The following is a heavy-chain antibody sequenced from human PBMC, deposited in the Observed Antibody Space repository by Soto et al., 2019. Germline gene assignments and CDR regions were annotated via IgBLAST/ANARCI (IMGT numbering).Heavy chain of an antibody. CDR3: ARDKRGYCTNGVCYNGMDV. Sequence: QVQLVQSGAEVKKPGASVQVSCKASGYTFTSYGISWVRQAPGQGLEWMGWISAYNGNTNSAQKLQGRVTMTTDTSTSTAYMELRSLRSDDTAVYYCARDKRGYCTNGVCYNGMDVWGQGTTVTVSS. D-gene: IGHD2-8*01. CDR1: GYTFTSYG. CDR2: ISAYNGNT. J-gene: IGHJ6*02. V-gene: IGHV1-18*01.